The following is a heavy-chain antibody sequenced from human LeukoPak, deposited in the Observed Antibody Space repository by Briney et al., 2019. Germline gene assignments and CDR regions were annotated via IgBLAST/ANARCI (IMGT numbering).Heavy chain of an antibody. V-gene: IGHV4-31*03. CDR2: IYYSGST. CDR1: GGSISSGGYY. Sequence: KPSETLSLTCTVSGGSISSGGYYWSWIRQHPGKGLEWIGYIYYSGSTYYNPSLKSRVTISVDTSKNQFSLKLSSVTAADTAVYYCARGGGSRPNWFDPWGQGTLVTVSS. D-gene: IGHD3-10*01. CDR3: ARGGGSRPNWFDP. J-gene: IGHJ5*02.